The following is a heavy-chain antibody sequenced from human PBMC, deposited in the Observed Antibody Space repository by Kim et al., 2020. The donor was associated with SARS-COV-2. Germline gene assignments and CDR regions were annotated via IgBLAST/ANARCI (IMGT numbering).Heavy chain of an antibody. CDR1: GGSISSGDYY. Sequence: SETLSLTCTVSGGSISSGDYYWSWIRQPPGKGLEWIGYIYYSGSTYYNPSLKSRVTISVDTSKNQFSLKLSSVTAADTAVYYCARDLLLRWPYYYYMDVWGKGTTVTVSS. CDR3: ARDLLLRWPYYYYMDV. V-gene: IGHV4-30-4*01. J-gene: IGHJ6*03. D-gene: IGHD4-17*01. CDR2: IYYSGST.